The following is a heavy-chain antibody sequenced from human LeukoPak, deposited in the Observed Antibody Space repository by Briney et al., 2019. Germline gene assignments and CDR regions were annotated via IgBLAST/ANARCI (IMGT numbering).Heavy chain of an antibody. CDR3: ARETASLDPTTIAAWLDL. V-gene: IGHV1-18*01. D-gene: IGHD1-26*01. J-gene: IGHJ4*02. CDR1: GYTFTSYD. CDR2: ISPYNGNT. Sequence: ASVKVSCKASGYTFTSYDINWVRQATGQGLEWMGWISPYNGNTNYAEKLRDRVTMTTDTSTSTAYMELRSLRSDDTAIYYCARETASLDPTTIAAWLDLWGQGTLVTVSS.